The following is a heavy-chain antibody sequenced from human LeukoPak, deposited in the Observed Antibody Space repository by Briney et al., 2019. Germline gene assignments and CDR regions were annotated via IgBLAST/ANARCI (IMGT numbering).Heavy chain of an antibody. J-gene: IGHJ6*02. D-gene: IGHD3-10*01. CDR1: GFTFDDYA. Sequence: GGSLRLSCAASGFTFDDYAMHWVRQAPGKGLEWVSGISWNSGNIDYADSVKGRFTISRDNAKNSLYLQMHSLRADDTALYYCAKSRGGYNYYYGMDVWGQGTTVTVSS. CDR2: ISWNSGNI. CDR3: AKSRGGYNYYYGMDV. V-gene: IGHV3-9*01.